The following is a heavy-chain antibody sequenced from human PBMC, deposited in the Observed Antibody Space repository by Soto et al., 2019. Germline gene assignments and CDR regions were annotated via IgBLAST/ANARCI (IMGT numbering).Heavy chain of an antibody. V-gene: IGHV4-34*01. CDR3: ATQAPYSSSPYYYYYLDV. CDR1: GGSFSGYY. D-gene: IGHD6-6*01. Sequence: SETLSLTCAVYGGSFSGYYWSWIRQSPGKGLEWIGEINHTGSTNYNPSLKSRATISVDTSKNQSSLKLNSVTAADTAVYYCATQAPYSSSPYYYYYLDVWGKGTTVTVSS. CDR2: INHTGST. J-gene: IGHJ6*03.